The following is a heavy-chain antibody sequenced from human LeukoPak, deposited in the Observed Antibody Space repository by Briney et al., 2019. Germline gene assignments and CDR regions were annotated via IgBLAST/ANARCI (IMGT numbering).Heavy chain of an antibody. D-gene: IGHD3-22*01. CDR2: ISSSSSYI. Sequence: GRSLRLSCAASGFTFSSYGMNWVRQAPGKGLEWVSSISSSSSYIYYADSVKGRFTISRDNAKNSLYLQMNSLRAEDTAVYYCARESTMIGDAFDIWGQGTMVTVSS. J-gene: IGHJ3*02. CDR1: GFTFSSYG. V-gene: IGHV3-21*01. CDR3: ARESTMIGDAFDI.